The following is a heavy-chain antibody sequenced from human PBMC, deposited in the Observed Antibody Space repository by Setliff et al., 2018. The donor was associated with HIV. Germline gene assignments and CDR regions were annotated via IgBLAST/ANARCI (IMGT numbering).Heavy chain of an antibody. V-gene: IGHV4-30-4*08. CDR2: IFYSGST. CDR3: ARILGSHYYYGMDV. D-gene: IGHD6-19*01. Sequence: PSETLSLTCTVSGGSFSSGDYSWTWIRQPPGKGLEWIGSIFYSGSTHQNPSPKSRVTISVDSSKNHFSLILSSVTAADTAVYFCARILGSHYYYGMDVWG. J-gene: IGHJ6*01. CDR1: GGSFSSGDYS.